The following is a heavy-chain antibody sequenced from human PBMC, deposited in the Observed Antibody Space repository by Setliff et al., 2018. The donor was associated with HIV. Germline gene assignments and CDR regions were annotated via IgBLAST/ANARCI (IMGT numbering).Heavy chain of an antibody. V-gene: IGHV4-39*01. Sequence: SETLSLTCTVSGGSISSSSYYWGWIRQPPGKGLERIGSIYYSGSTYYNPSLKSRVTISVDTSKNQFSLKLSSVTAADTAVYYCASPTSDLYSGSPEWGQGTRVTAPQ. CDR3: ASPTSDLYSGSPE. D-gene: IGHD1-26*01. CDR2: IYYSGST. J-gene: IGHJ4*02. CDR1: GGSISSSSYY.